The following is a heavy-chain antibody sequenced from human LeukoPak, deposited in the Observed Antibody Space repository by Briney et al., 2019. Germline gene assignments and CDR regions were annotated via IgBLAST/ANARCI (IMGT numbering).Heavy chain of an antibody. CDR3: ASGPLHYDFWSGMDV. CDR2: IYTSGST. CDR1: GGSIGSYY. D-gene: IGHD3-3*01. V-gene: IGHV4-4*09. J-gene: IGHJ6*03. Sequence: SETLSLTCTVSGGSIGSYYWSWIRQPPGKGLEWIGYIYTSGSTNYNPSLKSRVTISVDTSKNQFSLKLSSVTAADTAVYYCASGPLHYDFWSGMDVWGKGTTVTVSS.